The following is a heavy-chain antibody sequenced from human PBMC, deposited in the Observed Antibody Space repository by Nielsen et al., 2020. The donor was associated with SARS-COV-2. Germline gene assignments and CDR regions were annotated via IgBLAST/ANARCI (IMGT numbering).Heavy chain of an antibody. CDR3: AKLDYGDY. CDR1: GFTFDDYA. V-gene: IGHV3-9*01. Sequence: SLKISCAASGFTFDDYAMHWVRQAPGKGLEWVSGISWNSGSIGYADSVKGRFTISRDNAKNSLYLQMNSLGAEDTALYYCAKLDYGDYWGQGTLVTVSS. CDR2: ISWNSGSI. J-gene: IGHJ4*02.